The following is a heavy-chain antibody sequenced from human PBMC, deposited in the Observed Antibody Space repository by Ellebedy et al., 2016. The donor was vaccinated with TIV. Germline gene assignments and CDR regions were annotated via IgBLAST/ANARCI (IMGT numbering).Heavy chain of an antibody. Sequence: ASSVKVSCKASGYTFTSYDINWVRQATGQGLEWMGWMNPNSGNTGYAQKFQGRVTMTRNTSISTAYMELSSLRSEDTAVYNCALYSSSWYLVDYWGQGTLVTVSS. J-gene: IGHJ4*02. D-gene: IGHD6-13*01. CDR1: GYTFTSYD. CDR3: ALYSSSWYLVDY. V-gene: IGHV1-8*01. CDR2: MNPNSGNT.